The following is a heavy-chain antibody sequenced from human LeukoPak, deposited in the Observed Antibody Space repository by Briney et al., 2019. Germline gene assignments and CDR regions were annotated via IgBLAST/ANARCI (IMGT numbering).Heavy chain of an antibody. CDR1: GFTFKTYG. CDR2: IWSAGSNK. D-gene: IGHD3-10*01. CDR3: ARRGSGSYSVDY. Sequence: GGSLRLSCAASGFTFKTYGMHWVRQAPGKGLEWVAVIWSAGSNKYYADSVQGRFTISRDHSKKTLYLQMNSLRAEDTAVYYCARRGSGSYSVDYWGQGTLVTVSS. J-gene: IGHJ4*02. V-gene: IGHV3-33*01.